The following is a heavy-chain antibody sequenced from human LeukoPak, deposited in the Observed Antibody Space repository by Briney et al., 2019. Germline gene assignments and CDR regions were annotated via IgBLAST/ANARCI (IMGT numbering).Heavy chain of an antibody. CDR2: ITGSGGST. CDR1: GFTFSSYA. D-gene: IGHD3-22*01. CDR3: AKDSTVITMIVPKGFDY. Sequence: PGGSLRLSCAASGFTFSSYAMSWVRQAPGKGLEWVSAITGSGGSTYYADSVKGRFTISRDNSKNTLYLQMNSLRAEDTAVYYCAKDSTVITMIVPKGFDYWGQGTLVTVSS. V-gene: IGHV3-23*01. J-gene: IGHJ4*02.